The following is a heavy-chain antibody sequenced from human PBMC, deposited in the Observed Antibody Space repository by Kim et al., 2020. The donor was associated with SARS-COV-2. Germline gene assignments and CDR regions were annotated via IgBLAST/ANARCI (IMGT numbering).Heavy chain of an antibody. J-gene: IGHJ4*02. CDR1: GYTLTKLS. CDR3: ATGLGFCGGGSCWRAPLGY. CDR2: FDREDDEI. Sequence: ASVKVSCKVSGYTLTKLSIHWVRQAPGKGLEWMGGFDREDDEIIYAQKFQGRVTMTEDTSTETAYMDLSSLRSEDTAVYYCATGLGFCGGGSCWRAPLGYWGQGTLVTVSS. D-gene: IGHD2-15*01. V-gene: IGHV1-24*01.